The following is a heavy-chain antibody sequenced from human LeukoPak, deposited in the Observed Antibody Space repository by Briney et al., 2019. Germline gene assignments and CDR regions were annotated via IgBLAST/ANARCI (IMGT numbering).Heavy chain of an antibody. D-gene: IGHD2-15*01. CDR1: GFTFSSYT. CDR3: ARDPTPRYCSGGSCYTHYGMDV. V-gene: IGHV3-21*01. J-gene: IGHJ6*02. CDR2: ISGSSSYI. Sequence: PGGSLRLSCAASGFTFSSYTMNWVRQALGKGLEWVSSISGSSSYIYYADSVKGRLTISRDNAKNSLYLQMNSLRAEDTAVYYCARDPTPRYCSGGSCYTHYGMDVWGQGTTVTVSS.